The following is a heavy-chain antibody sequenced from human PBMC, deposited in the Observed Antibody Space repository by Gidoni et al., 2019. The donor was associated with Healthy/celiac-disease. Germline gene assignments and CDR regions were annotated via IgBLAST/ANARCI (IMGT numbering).Heavy chain of an antibody. Sequence: EVQLLESGGGLVQPGGSLRLSCAASGFTFRSYAMSWVRQAPGKGLEWVSAISGSGGSTYYADSVKGRFTISRDNSKNTLYLQMNSLRAEDTAVYYCAKEGDSSGWYEGWFDPWGQGTLVTVSS. V-gene: IGHV3-23*01. CDR3: AKEGDSSGWYEGWFDP. CDR2: ISGSGGST. D-gene: IGHD6-19*01. CDR1: GFTFRSYA. J-gene: IGHJ5*02.